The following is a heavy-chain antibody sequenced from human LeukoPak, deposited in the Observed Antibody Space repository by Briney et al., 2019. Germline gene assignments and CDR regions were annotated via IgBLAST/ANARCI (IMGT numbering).Heavy chain of an antibody. D-gene: IGHD5-18*01. Sequence: ASVKVSCKASGYTFTGYYMHWVRQAPGQGLEWMGCINPNTGGTNYAQKFQGRVTMTSDTSISTAYMELSRLRSDDTAVYYCARGSPTAMINTPFDFWGQGTLVTVSS. V-gene: IGHV1-2*02. CDR1: GYTFTGYY. J-gene: IGHJ4*02. CDR2: INPNTGGT. CDR3: ARGSPTAMINTPFDF.